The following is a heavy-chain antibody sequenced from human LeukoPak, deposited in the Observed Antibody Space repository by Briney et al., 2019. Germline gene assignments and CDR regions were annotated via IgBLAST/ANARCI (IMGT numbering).Heavy chain of an antibody. D-gene: IGHD6-13*01. V-gene: IGHV3-21*04. CDR1: GFTFSSYS. CDR2: ISSSSSYI. Sequence: GGSLRLSCAASGFTFSSYSMNWVRQAPGKGLEWVSSISSSSSYIYYADSVKGRFTISRDNAKNSLYLQMNSLRAEDTALYYCARGSGSSWYFYFDYWGQGNLVTVSS. CDR3: ARGSGSSWYFYFDY. J-gene: IGHJ4*02.